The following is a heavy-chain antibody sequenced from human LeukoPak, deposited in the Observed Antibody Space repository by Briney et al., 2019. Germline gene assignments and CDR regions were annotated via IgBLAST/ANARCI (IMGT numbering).Heavy chain of an antibody. D-gene: IGHD6-19*01. Sequence: PSETLSLTCTVSGGSISTYYWVWLRQPPGKGLEWIGHIYYSWSPTYNSSLKSRVTISVDTSKSQFSLRLTSVTAADTAVYYCARDGYRSGWYDYWGQGTLVTVSS. V-gene: IGHV4-59*01. CDR1: GGSISTYY. CDR2: IYYSWSP. J-gene: IGHJ4*02. CDR3: ARDGYRSGWYDY.